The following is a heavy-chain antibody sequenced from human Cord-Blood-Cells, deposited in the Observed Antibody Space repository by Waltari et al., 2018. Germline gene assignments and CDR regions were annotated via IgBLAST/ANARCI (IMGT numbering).Heavy chain of an antibody. D-gene: IGHD6-13*01. CDR1: GGSFSGYY. Sequence: VQLQQWGAGLLQPSATLSLTCAVYGGSFSGYYWSWIRKPPGKGLEWIGEINHSGSTNYNPSLKSRVTISVDTSKNQFSLKLSSVTAADTAVYYCAGSGYSSSWYDTWGQGTLVTVSS. J-gene: IGHJ5*02. CDR2: INHSGST. CDR3: AGSGYSSSWYDT. V-gene: IGHV4-34*01.